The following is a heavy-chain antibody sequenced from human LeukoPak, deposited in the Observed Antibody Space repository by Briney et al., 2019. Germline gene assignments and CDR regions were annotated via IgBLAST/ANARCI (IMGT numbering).Heavy chain of an antibody. CDR2: INHSGST. CDR3: ARPYSSGWPYYYYGMDV. D-gene: IGHD6-19*01. CDR1: GGSFSGYY. Sequence: PSETLSLTCAVYGGSFSGYYWSWIRQPPGKGLEWIGEINHSGSTNYNPSLKSRVTISVGTSKNQFFLKLSSVTAADTAVYYCARPYSSGWPYYYYGMDVWGQGTTVTVSS. V-gene: IGHV4-34*01. J-gene: IGHJ6*02.